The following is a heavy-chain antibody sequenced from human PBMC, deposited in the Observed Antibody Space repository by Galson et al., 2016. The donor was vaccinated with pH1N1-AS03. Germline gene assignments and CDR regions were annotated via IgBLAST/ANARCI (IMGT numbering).Heavy chain of an antibody. CDR2: VSSDGSRT. CDR3: AREGRVSESDGYSRPLGL. V-gene: IGHV3-74*03. J-gene: IGHJ3*01. Sequence: SLRLSCAASAFSFSRHWMHWVRQAPGKGLVWVSRVSSDGSRTTYTDSVKGRFSISRDNAQNMLYLELNSLRDEDTALYFCAREGRVSESDGYSRPLGLWGQGAMVVVS. D-gene: IGHD2-21*02. CDR1: AFSFSRHW.